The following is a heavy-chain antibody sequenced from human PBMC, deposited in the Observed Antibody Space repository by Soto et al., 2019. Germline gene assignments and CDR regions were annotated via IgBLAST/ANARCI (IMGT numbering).Heavy chain of an antibody. CDR1: GGSISSYY. D-gene: IGHD3-9*01. CDR2: IYTSGST. J-gene: IGHJ5*02. Sequence: SDTLSLTCTVSGGSISSYYWSWIRQPAGKGLEWIGRIYTSGSTNYNPSLKSRVTMSVDTSKNQFSLKLSSVTAADTAVYYCARDAHYDILTGQRFDPWGQGTLVTVSS. CDR3: ARDAHYDILTGQRFDP. V-gene: IGHV4-4*07.